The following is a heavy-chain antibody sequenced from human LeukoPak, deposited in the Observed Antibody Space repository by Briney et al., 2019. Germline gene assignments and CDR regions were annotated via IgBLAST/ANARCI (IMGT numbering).Heavy chain of an antibody. CDR1: GFPFNTQD. Sequence: GGSLRLSRAASGFPFNTQDMRWVRPAPGKGLEWVSSITIAGGTFYADSVRGRFTISRDNSKHTLDLQMNSLRVDDTTGYYCGKGRVSDSGQGTLGTVSS. V-gene: IGHV3-23*01. CDR2: ITIAGGT. D-gene: IGHD6-19*01. CDR3: GKGRVSD. J-gene: IGHJ4*02.